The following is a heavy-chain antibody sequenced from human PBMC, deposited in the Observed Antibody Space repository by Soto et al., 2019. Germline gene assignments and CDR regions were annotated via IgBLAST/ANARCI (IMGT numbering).Heavy chain of an antibody. CDR1: GFTVNSDY. Sequence: GGYLRLSCAACGFTVNSDYMTCVRQAPGKGLEWVSLVYSGGPTHYAASVKGRFTISTHSSQNTLFLQMNSLGTEDTATFYCVRGRDGPETLCGQRTNVTVSS. J-gene: IGHJ4*02. V-gene: IGHV3-53*04. CDR2: VYSGGPT. CDR3: VRGRDGPETL. D-gene: IGHD3-10*01.